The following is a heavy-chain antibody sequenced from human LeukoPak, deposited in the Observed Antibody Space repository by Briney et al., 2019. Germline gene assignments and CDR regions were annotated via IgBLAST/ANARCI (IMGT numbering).Heavy chain of an antibody. CDR2: ISAYNGNT. Sequence: GASVKVSCKASGYTFTSYGISWVRQAPGQGLEWMGWISAYNGNTNYAQKLQGRVTMTTDTSTSTAYIELRSLRSDDTAVYYCARDLHGHQLVWNYWGQGTLVTVSS. J-gene: IGHJ4*02. V-gene: IGHV1-18*01. CDR1: GYTFTSYG. D-gene: IGHD2-2*01. CDR3: ARDLHGHQLVWNY.